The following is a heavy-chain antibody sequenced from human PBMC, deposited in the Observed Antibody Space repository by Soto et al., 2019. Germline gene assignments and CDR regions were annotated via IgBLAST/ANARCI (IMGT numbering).Heavy chain of an antibody. CDR2: IIPIFGTA. J-gene: IGHJ4*01. CDR1: GGTFSSYA. V-gene: IGHV1-69*13. D-gene: IGHD5-12*01. Sequence: SVKVSCKASGGTFSSYAISWVRQAPGQGLEWMGGIIPIFGTANYAQKSQGRVTITADESTSTAYMELSSLRSEDTAVFYCARGIVATMGIDHTYFAYWGQEPWSPSPQ. CDR3: ARGIVATMGIDHTYFAY.